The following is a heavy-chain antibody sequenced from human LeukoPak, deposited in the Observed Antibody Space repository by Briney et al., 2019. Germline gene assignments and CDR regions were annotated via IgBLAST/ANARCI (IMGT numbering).Heavy chain of an antibody. V-gene: IGHV1-8*01. J-gene: IGHJ4*02. CDR1: GYTFTSYD. D-gene: IGHD3-3*01. Sequence: GASVKVSCKASGYTFTSYDINWVRQATGQGLEWMGWMNPNSGNTGYAQKFQGRVTMTRNNSISTAYMELSSLRSEDTAVYYCARGENNYDFWSGYYYFDYWGQGTLVTVSS. CDR3: ARGENNYDFWSGYYYFDY. CDR2: MNPNSGNT.